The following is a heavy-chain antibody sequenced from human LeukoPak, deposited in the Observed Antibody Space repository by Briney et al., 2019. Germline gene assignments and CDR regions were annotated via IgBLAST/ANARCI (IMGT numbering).Heavy chain of an antibody. V-gene: IGHV3-66*04. Sequence: GGPLTLFCAPSGFIFRVYHMSGTPQATEKALERISIIHDGGTTNHADSVKARFTISRENSKNTLDLHMNSLRAEHTAVYHCARLPAYSSGYFDLWGGGTLVTVPS. J-gene: IGHJ2*01. D-gene: IGHD3-22*01. CDR3: ARLPAYSSGYFDL. CDR1: GFIFRVYH. CDR2: IHDGGTT.